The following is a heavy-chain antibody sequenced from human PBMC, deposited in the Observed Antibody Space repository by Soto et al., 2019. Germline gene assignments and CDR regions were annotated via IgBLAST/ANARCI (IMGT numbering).Heavy chain of an antibody. J-gene: IGHJ4*02. Sequence: GASVKVSCKASGYTFTSYGISWVRQAPGQGLEWMGWISAYNGNTNYAQKLQGRVTMTTDTSTSTAYMELRSLRSDDTAVYYCARVAYYYGSGSYFSDYWGQGNLVTVSS. V-gene: IGHV1-18*01. CDR1: GYTFTSYG. CDR3: ARVAYYYGSGSYFSDY. D-gene: IGHD3-10*01. CDR2: ISAYNGNT.